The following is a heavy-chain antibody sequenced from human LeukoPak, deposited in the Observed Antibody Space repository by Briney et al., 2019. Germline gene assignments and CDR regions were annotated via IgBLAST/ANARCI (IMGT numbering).Heavy chain of an antibody. D-gene: IGHD6-13*01. J-gene: IGHJ4*02. CDR3: ARDLRSAAGIAAAGIDY. V-gene: IGHV1-69*04. Sequence: SVKVSCKASGGTFISYAISWVRQAPGQGLEWMGRIIPILGIANYAQKFQGRVTITADKSTSTAYMELSSLRSEDTAVYYCARDLRSAAGIAAAGIDYWGQGTLVTVSS. CDR2: IIPILGIA. CDR1: GGTFISYA.